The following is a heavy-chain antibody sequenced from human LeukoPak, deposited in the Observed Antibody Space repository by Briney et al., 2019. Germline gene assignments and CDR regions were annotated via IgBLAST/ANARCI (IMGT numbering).Heavy chain of an antibody. Sequence: SETLSLTCTVSGGSISSYYWSWIRQPAGKGLEWIGRIYTSGSTNYNPSLKSRVTMSVDTSKNQFSLKLSSVTAADTAVYYCARIYYDSSGYYHNIDYWGQGTLVTVSS. D-gene: IGHD3-22*01. J-gene: IGHJ4*02. CDR1: GGSISSYY. CDR2: IYTSGST. CDR3: ARIYYDSSGYYHNIDY. V-gene: IGHV4-4*07.